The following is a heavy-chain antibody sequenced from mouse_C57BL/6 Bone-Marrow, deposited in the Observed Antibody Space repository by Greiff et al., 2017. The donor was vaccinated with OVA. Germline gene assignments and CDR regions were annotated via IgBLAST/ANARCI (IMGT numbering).Heavy chain of an antibody. CDR2: ISDGGSYT. V-gene: IGHV5-4*01. CDR3: ARAACDYDWFAY. CDR1: GFTFSSYA. Sequence: EVQLVESGGGLVKPGGPLKLSCAASGFTFSSYAMSWVRQTPEKRLEWVATISDGGSYTYYPDNVKGRFTISRDNAKNNLYLQMSHLKSEDTAVYDCARAACDYDWFAYWGQGTLVTVSA. J-gene: IGHJ3*01. D-gene: IGHD2-4*01.